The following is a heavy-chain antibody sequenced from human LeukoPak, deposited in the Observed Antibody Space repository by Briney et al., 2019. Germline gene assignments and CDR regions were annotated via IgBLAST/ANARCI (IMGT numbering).Heavy chain of an antibody. Sequence: GGSLRLSCLTSGFTFSTNAMSWVRQAPGKGLEWISGISGSGASTYYADSATGRFTISRDYSRNTLYLQMNSLRGDDTAVYYCAKDVGKWESLHFFDYWGQGTLVTVSS. V-gene: IGHV3-23*01. J-gene: IGHJ4*02. CDR3: AKDVGKWESLHFFDY. CDR2: ISGSGAST. D-gene: IGHD1-26*01. CDR1: GFTFSTNA.